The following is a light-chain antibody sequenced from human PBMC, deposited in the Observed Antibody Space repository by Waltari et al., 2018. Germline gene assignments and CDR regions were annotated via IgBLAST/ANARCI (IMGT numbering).Light chain of an antibody. V-gene: IGLV1-51*02. CDR3: ATWDNSLSAGV. Sequence: QSVLTQPPSVSAAPGQKVTISCSGRNSNMARNYISCYQQLPGTAPNLLIYENNKRPSGIPCRFFASKFGTSATLGIAGLQSGDEADYYCATWDNSLSAGVFGPGTKVAVL. J-gene: IGLJ1*01. CDR1: NSNMARNY. CDR2: ENN.